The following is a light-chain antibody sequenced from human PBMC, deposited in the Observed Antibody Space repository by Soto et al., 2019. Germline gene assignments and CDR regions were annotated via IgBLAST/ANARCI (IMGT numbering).Light chain of an antibody. CDR3: QSYDSSLSAVV. Sequence: QSVLTQPPSVSRAPGQTVTISCTGSSSNIGARYEVHWYQQLPGTAPKLLIYEDIKRPSGVPDRFSGSKSGASASLSITGLLSEDEAEYYCQSYDSSLSAVVFGGGTKLTVL. CDR1: SSNIGARYE. J-gene: IGLJ2*01. CDR2: EDI. V-gene: IGLV1-40*01.